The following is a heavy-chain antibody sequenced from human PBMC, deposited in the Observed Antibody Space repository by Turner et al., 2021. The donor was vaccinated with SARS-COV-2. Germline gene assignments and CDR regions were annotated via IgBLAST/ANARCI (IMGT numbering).Heavy chain of an antibody. J-gene: IGHJ4*02. V-gene: IGHV3-23*01. CDR2: IGGSGDST. CDR1: GFTFSSYA. CDR3: AKDFFLHQLLYDY. D-gene: IGHD2-2*02. Sequence: EVQLLASGGGLVQPGGSLRLSCAASGFTFSSYAMSSVRQVPGKRLECVSAIGGSGDSTCDADSMKCRFTISRDNSKNALYLQMNTLRAEETAVYYCAKDFFLHQLLYDYWGQGTLVTVST.